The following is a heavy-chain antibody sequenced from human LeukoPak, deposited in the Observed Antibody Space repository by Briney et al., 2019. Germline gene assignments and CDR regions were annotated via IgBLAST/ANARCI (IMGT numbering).Heavy chain of an antibody. CDR2: ITGSGGGT. V-gene: IGHV3-23*01. CDR1: GFTFSNYA. Sequence: DPGGSLRLSCAASGFTFSNYAMSWVRQAPGKGQEWVSAITGSGGGTYYADSVKGRFTISGDNSKNTLYLQMNSLRAEDTAVYYCAKRGDYDVLTGYYDPDYWGQGTLVTVSS. J-gene: IGHJ4*02. D-gene: IGHD3-9*01. CDR3: AKRGDYDVLTGYYDPDY.